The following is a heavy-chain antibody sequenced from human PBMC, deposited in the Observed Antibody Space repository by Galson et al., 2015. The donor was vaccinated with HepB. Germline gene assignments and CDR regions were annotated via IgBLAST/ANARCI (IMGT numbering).Heavy chain of an antibody. CDR1: GYTFTNYG. D-gene: IGHD3-3*01. V-gene: IGHV1-18*01. CDR2: ISIFNGNS. J-gene: IGHJ6*02. CDR3: ARAHVVRYYDFWSENTAGGMDV. Sequence: SVKVSCKASGYTFTNYGIAWVRQAPGHGLEWMGWISIFNGNSNYAQKLQGRVTMTTDISTSTAYMELKSLRSDDTAVYFCARAHVVRYYDFWSENTAGGMDVWGQGTTVTVSS.